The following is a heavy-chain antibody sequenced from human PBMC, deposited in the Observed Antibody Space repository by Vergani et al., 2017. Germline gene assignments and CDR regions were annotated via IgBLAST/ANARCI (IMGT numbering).Heavy chain of an antibody. CDR3: ANLWFGGAVVY. V-gene: IGHV4-34*01. J-gene: IGHJ4*02. CDR2: INHSGNT. CDR1: GGSFSGYY. D-gene: IGHD3-10*01. Sequence: QVQLQQWGAGLLKPSETLSLTCAVYGGSFSGYYWSWIRQPPGKGLERIGEINHSGNTNYNPSLKSRVTISVDTSKNQFSLNLSSVTAADTAVYYCANLWFGGAVVYWGQGTLVTVSS.